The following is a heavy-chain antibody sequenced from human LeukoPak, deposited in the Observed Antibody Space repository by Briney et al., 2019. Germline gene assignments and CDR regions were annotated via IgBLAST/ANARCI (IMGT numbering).Heavy chain of an antibody. Sequence: SLRLSCAASGFTFSSYGMHWVRQAPGKGLEWVAVISYDGSNKYYGDSVKGRFTISRDNSKNTPYLQMNSLRAEDMAVYYWANSRHSEVHDDSSGYYDYWGQGTLVTVSS. V-gene: IGHV3-30*18. CDR3: ANSRHSEVHDDSSGYYDY. J-gene: IGHJ4*02. CDR2: ISYDGSNK. CDR1: GFTFSSYG. D-gene: IGHD3-22*01.